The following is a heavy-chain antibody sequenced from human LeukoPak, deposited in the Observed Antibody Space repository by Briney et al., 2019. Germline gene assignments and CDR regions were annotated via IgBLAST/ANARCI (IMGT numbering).Heavy chain of an antibody. CDR2: IYPDDSDT. CDR3: ARGRDGYNRPFDY. Sequence: GEPLKISCKGSGYIFSTYWIAWVRQMPGKGLEWMGIIYPDDSDTRYSPSFQGQGTISADKSISTAYLQWSSLKASDTAMYYCARGRDGYNRPFDYWGQGTLVTVSS. D-gene: IGHD5-24*01. CDR1: GYIFSTYW. V-gene: IGHV5-51*01. J-gene: IGHJ4*02.